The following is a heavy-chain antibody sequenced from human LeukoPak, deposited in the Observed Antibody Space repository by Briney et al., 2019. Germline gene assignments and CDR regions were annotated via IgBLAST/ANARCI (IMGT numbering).Heavy chain of an antibody. D-gene: IGHD3-10*01. CDR2: IKQDGSEK. CDR1: GFTFSSYW. Sequence: GGSLRLSCAASGFTFSSYWMSWVRQAPGKGLEGVANIKQDGSEKYYVDSVKGRFTISRDNAKNSLYLQMNSLGAEETAVYYCARPYYYMVRGVMRYYYYYMDVWGKGTTVTVSS. J-gene: IGHJ6*03. CDR3: ARPYYYMVRGVMRYYYYYMDV. V-gene: IGHV3-7*01.